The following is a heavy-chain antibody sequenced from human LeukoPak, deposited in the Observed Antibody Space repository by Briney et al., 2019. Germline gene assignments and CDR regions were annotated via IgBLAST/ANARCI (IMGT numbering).Heavy chain of an antibody. CDR3: ARHGDIVAPGDFDY. Sequence: PSETLSLTCTVSGGSLSSYYWSWIRQPPGKGLEWIGYIYYSGSTNYNPSLKSRVTISVDTSKNQFSLKLSSVTAADTAVYYCARHGDIVAPGDFDYWGQGTLVTVSS. CDR2: IYYSGST. D-gene: IGHD5-12*01. V-gene: IGHV4-59*08. CDR1: GGSLSSYY. J-gene: IGHJ4*02.